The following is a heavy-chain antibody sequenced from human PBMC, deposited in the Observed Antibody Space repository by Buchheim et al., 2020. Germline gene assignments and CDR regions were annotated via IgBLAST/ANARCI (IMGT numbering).Heavy chain of an antibody. CDR1: GFTFSNAW. D-gene: IGHD2-8*02. CDR2: IKSKTDGGTT. J-gene: IGHJ6*02. V-gene: IGHV3-15*01. CDR3: TTDMGYCTGGVCSREGSKRNYYYYYGMDV. Sequence: EVQLVESGGGLVKPGGSLRLSCAASGFTFSNAWMSWVRQAPGKGLEWVGRIKSKTDGGTTDYAAPVKGRFTISRDDSKNTLYLQMNSLKTEDTAVYYCTTDMGYCTGGVCSREGSKRNYYYYYGMDVWGQGTT.